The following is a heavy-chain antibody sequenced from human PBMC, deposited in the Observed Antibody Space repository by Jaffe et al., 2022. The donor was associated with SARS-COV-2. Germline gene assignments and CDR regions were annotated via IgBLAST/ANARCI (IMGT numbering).Heavy chain of an antibody. D-gene: IGHD4-4*01. CDR3: AHTPDYTDPYYYYGMDV. CDR2: IYWDDDK. CDR1: GFSLSTSGVG. Sequence: QITLKESGPTLVKPTQTLTLTCTFSGFSLSTSGVGVGWIRQPPGKALEWLALIYWDDDKRYSPSLKSRLTITKDTSKNQVVLTMTNMDPVDTATYYCAHTPDYTDPYYYYGMDVWGQGTTVTVSS. J-gene: IGHJ6*02. V-gene: IGHV2-5*02.